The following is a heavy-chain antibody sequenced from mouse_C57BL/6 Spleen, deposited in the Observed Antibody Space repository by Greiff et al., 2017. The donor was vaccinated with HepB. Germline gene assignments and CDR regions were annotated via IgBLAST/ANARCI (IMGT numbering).Heavy chain of an antibody. Sequence: EVQLQQSGPELVKPGASVKISCKASGYSFTGYYMNWVKQSPEKSLEWIGEINPSTGGTTYNQKLKAKATLTVDKSSSTAYVQLKSLTSEDSAVYYCARDYYGSSHWYFDVWGTGTTVTVSS. CDR3: ARDYYGSSHWYFDV. D-gene: IGHD1-1*01. CDR1: GYSFTGYY. J-gene: IGHJ1*03. CDR2: INPSTGGT. V-gene: IGHV1-42*01.